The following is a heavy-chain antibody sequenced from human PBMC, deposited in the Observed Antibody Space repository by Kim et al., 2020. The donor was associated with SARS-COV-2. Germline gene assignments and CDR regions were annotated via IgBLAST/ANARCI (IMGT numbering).Heavy chain of an antibody. Sequence: SETLSLTCTVSGGSISSSSYYWGWIRQPPGKGLEWIGSIYYSGSTYYNPSLKSRVTISVDTSKNQFSLKLSSVTAADTAVYYCARKDTAMGPDYFDYWG. CDR3: ARKDTAMGPDYFDY. CDR2: IYYSGST. V-gene: IGHV4-39*01. J-gene: IGHJ4*01. D-gene: IGHD5-18*01. CDR1: GGSISSSSYY.